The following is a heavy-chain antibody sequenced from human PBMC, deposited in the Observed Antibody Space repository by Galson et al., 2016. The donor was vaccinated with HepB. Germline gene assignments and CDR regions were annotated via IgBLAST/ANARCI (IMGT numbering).Heavy chain of an antibody. V-gene: IGHV3-11*01. CDR1: GLTFSDSY. D-gene: IGHD3-10*01. Sequence: SLRLSCAASGLTFSDSYMGWIRQSPGRGLEWVAYISSASATISYADSVRGRFTISRDNRRSLLFLEMNSLRAEDTALYYCANDQKPRGFDYWGQGTLVTVSS. CDR3: ANDQKPRGFDY. J-gene: IGHJ4*02. CDR2: ISSASATI.